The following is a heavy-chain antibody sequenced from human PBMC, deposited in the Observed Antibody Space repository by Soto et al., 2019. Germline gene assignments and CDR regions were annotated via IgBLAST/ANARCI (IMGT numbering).Heavy chain of an antibody. CDR3: ARTAAAGKYYYGVDV. D-gene: IGHD6-13*01. CDR2: IYPGDSDT. J-gene: IGHJ6*02. Sequence: GESLKISCKGSGYSFTSYCIGWVRQMPGKGLECMGIIYPGDSDTRYSPSFQGQVTISADKSITTAYLQWSSLKASDTAMYYCARTAAAGKYYYGVDVWGQGTTVTVSS. V-gene: IGHV5-51*01. CDR1: GYSFTSYC.